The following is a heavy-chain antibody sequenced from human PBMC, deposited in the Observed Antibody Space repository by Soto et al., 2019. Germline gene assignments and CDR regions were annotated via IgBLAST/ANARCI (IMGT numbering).Heavy chain of an antibody. CDR3: AREVHGSGSYGMDV. CDR2: INPNSGGT. J-gene: IGHJ6*02. D-gene: IGHD3-10*01. CDR1: GYTFTGYY. V-gene: IGHV1-2*04. Sequence: GASVKVSCKASGYTFTGYYMHWVRQAPGQGLEWMGWINPNSGGTNYAQKFQGWVTMTRDTSISTAYMELSRLRSDDTAVYYCAREVHGSGSYGMDVWGQGTTVTVSS.